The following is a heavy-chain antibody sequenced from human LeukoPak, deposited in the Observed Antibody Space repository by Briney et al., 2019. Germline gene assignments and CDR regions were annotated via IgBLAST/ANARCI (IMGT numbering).Heavy chain of an antibody. D-gene: IGHD5-24*01. CDR2: ISYDGSTK. CDR1: GFTFSSYA. V-gene: IGHV3-30*04. CDR3: ARDSACRDGYNFDY. Sequence: GGSLRLSCAASGFTFSSYAMHWVRQAPGKGLEWVALISYDGSTKHYADSVKGRFTISRDNSKNTLYLQMNSLRAEDTAVYYCARDSACRDGYNFDYWGQGTLVTVSS. J-gene: IGHJ4*02.